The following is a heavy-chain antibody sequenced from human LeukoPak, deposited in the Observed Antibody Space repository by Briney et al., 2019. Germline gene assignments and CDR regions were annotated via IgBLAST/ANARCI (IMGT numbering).Heavy chain of an antibody. V-gene: IGHV4-59*01. CDR3: GRGFSVWTGYYYYYGMDA. CDR2: IYYSGST. Sequence: SETLSLTCSVSGGSISNYYWSWIRQPPGMGLEWIGNIYYSGSTDYNPSLKSPVTMSVDTSKNQFSLKMSSVTAADAAVYYCGRGFSVWTGYYYYYGMDAWGLGTTVTVSS. D-gene: IGHD1-1*01. J-gene: IGHJ6*02. CDR1: GGSISNYY.